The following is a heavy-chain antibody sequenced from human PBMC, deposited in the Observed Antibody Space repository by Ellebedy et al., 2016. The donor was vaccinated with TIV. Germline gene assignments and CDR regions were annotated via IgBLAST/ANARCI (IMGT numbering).Heavy chain of an antibody. CDR2: IIPIVGIT. Sequence: AASVKVSCKASGRTLSSSGFSWVRQAPGQGLEWMGRIIPIVGITIYAQKFQDRVTMTADNSSSTVYMEMSSLRSEDTAVYYCARAPPPRGDRSADAFDIWGQGTTVTVSS. CDR3: ARAPPPRGDRSADAFDI. D-gene: IGHD7-27*01. J-gene: IGHJ3*02. CDR1: GRTLSSSG. V-gene: IGHV1-69*04.